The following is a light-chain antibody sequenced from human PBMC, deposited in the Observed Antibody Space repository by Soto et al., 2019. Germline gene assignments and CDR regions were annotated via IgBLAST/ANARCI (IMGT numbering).Light chain of an antibody. CDR1: SSNIGAGYD. Sequence: QSVLTQPPSVSGAPGQRVTISCTGSSSNIGAGYDVHWYQQLPGTAPKLLIYGNSNRPSGVPDRFSGSKSGTSASLAITGLQAEEEADSYCHSYDSSLSVVFGTGTKVNVL. CDR3: HSYDSSLSVV. CDR2: GNS. V-gene: IGLV1-40*01. J-gene: IGLJ1*01.